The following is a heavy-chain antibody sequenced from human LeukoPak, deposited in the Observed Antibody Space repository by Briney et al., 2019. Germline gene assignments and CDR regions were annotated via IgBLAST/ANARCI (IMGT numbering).Heavy chain of an antibody. V-gene: IGHV4-34*01. J-gene: IGHJ4*01. Sequence: SETLSLTCAVYGGSFSGYYWSWIRQPPGKGLEWIGEINHSGSTNYNPSLKSRVTISVDTSKNQFSLKLSSVTAADTAVYYCARHQLWFGESYFDYWGQGTLVTVSS. D-gene: IGHD3-10*01. CDR2: INHSGST. CDR1: GGSFSGYY. CDR3: ARHQLWFGESYFDY.